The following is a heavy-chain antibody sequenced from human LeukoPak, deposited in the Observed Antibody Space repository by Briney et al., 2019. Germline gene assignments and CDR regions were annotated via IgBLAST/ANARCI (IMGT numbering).Heavy chain of an antibody. CDR3: VRSPEGYTFGDR. J-gene: IGHJ4*02. CDR2: ISGSGGST. Sequence: GGSLRLSCAASGFTFSSYAMSWVRQAPGKGLEWVSAISGSGGSTYYADSVKGRFTISRDNAKNTLYLQMNSLRDEDTAVYFCVRSPEGYTFGDRWGQGSLVTVSP. CDR1: GFTFSSYA. V-gene: IGHV3-23*01. D-gene: IGHD5-18*01.